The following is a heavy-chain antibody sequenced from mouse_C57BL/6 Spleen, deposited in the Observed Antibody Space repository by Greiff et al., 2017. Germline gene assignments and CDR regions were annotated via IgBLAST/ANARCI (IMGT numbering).Heavy chain of an antibody. D-gene: IGHD2-10*01. V-gene: IGHV5-6*01. CDR1: GFTFSSYG. CDR2: ISSGGSYT. J-gene: IGHJ4*01. CDR3: ASPYYDNNDAMDY. Sequence: EVQRVESGGDLVKPGGSLKLSCAASGFTFSSYGMSWVRQTPDKRLEWVATISSGGSYTYYPDSVKGRFTIPRDNAKNTLYLQMSSLTSEDTAVYYCASPYYDNNDAMDYWGQGTSVTVSS.